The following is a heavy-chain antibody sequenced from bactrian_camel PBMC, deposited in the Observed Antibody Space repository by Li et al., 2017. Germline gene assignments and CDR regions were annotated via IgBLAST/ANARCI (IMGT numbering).Heavy chain of an antibody. Sequence: QLVESGGDLVQPGGSLRLSCSVTTWSFSHYWMYWVRQAPGKGLEWVSGINGANGRTYYAPSVRGRFTISRDNARNTVTLQMYDLKTEDAGVNYVAMNFGYWGHGTQVTVS. J-gene: IGHJ6*01. CDR2: INGANGRT. D-gene: IGHD3*01. CDR1: TWSFSHYW. V-gene: IGHV3S25*01. CDR3: AMNFGY.